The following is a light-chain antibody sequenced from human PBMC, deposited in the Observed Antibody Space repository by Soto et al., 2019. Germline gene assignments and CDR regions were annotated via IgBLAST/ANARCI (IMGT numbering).Light chain of an antibody. J-gene: IGLJ1*01. Sequence: QSVLTQPASVSGSPGQSITISCTGTSSDVGSYNLVSWYQQHPGKAPKLMIYEVSKRPSGVSNRFSGSKSGNTASLTISGLQAEDEADYYCFSYSGSSTPVIFGTGTKVTVL. CDR3: FSYSGSSTPVI. CDR2: EVS. CDR1: SSDVGSYNL. V-gene: IGLV2-23*02.